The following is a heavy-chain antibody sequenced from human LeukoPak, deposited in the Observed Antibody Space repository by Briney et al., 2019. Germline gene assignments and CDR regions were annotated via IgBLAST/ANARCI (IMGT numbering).Heavy chain of an antibody. V-gene: IGHV3-21*01. D-gene: IGHD6-13*01. CDR2: ISSSSSYI. J-gene: IGHJ5*02. CDR1: GFTFSSYS. Sequence: GGSLRLSCAASGFTFSSYSMNWVRQAPGKGLEWVSSISSSSSYIYYADSVKGRFTISRDNAKNSLYLQMNSLRAEDTAVYYCARLRSSSWSEESWFDPWGQGTLVTVSS. CDR3: ARLRSSSWSEESWFDP.